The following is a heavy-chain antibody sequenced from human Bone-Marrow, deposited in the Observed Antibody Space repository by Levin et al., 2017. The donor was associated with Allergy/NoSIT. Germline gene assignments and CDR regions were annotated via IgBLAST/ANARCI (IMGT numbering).Heavy chain of an antibody. CDR3: ARDTDRFSSGWTFYFDF. CDR1: GFNFSPFA. V-gene: IGHV3-30*04. CDR2: ITYDSNNN. J-gene: IGHJ4*02. D-gene: IGHD6-19*01. Sequence: SGGSLRLSCGASGFNFSPFALHWVRQAPGKGLEWVAVITYDSNNNYYADSVKGRFTISRDNSKNTLYLQMNSLRVEDTATYYCARDTDRFSSGWTFYFDFWGQGILVTVSS.